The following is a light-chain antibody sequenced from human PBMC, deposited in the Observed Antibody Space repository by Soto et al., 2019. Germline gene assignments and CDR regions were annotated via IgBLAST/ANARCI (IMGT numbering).Light chain of an antibody. CDR1: TIGAHSF. Sequence: QSVLTQPRSLSGSPGQSVTISSTGPTIGAHSFVSWYQDRPDKVPKLLIYDVSQRPSGIPDRFSGSRSANTASLTISGLQADDAAAYYCCSYTGNKVFVFGTGTKVTVL. CDR2: DVS. V-gene: IGLV2-11*01. J-gene: IGLJ1*01. CDR3: CSYTGNKVFV.